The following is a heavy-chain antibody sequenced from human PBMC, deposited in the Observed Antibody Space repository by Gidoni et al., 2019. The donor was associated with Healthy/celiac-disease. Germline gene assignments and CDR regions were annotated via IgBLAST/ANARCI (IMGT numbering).Heavy chain of an antibody. CDR3: ARRGGYCSGGSCCAY. D-gene: IGHD2-15*01. CDR2: INHSGST. V-gene: IGHV4-34*01. J-gene: IGHJ4*02. CDR1: GGSFSGYY. Sequence: QVQLQQWGAGLLKPSETLSLTCAVYGGSFSGYYWSWIRQPPGKGLEWIGEINHSGSTNYNPSLKSRVTISVDTSKNQFSLKLSSVTAADTAVYYCARRGGYCSGGSCCAYWGQGTLVTVSS.